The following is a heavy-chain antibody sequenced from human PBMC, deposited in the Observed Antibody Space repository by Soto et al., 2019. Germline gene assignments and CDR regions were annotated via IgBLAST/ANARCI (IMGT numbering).Heavy chain of an antibody. CDR3: ARDTVLTGMFDL. Sequence: SETLSLTCTVSGGSIGSYHRSWVRQPPGKGLEWIASVYYIGTTNYNPSLGSRVTISIDAPENQISLKLTSVTAADTAFYYCARDTVLTGMFDLWGQGTLVTVSS. J-gene: IGHJ5*02. CDR2: VYYIGTT. CDR1: GGSIGSYH. V-gene: IGHV4-59*01. D-gene: IGHD4-17*01.